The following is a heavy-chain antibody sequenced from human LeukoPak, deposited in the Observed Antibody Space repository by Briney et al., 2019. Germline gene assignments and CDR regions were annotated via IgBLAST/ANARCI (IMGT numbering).Heavy chain of an antibody. D-gene: IGHD2-2*01. V-gene: IGHV1-18*01. J-gene: IGHJ3*02. CDR3: ASPSPSSSVWYQLPHDAFDI. Sequence: APVKVSCKASGYTFTSYGISWVRQAPGQGLEWMGWISAYNGNTNYAQKLQGRVTMTTDTSTSTAYMELRSLRSDDTAVYYCASPSPSSSVWYQLPHDAFDIWGQGTMVTVSS. CDR1: GYTFTSYG. CDR2: ISAYNGNT.